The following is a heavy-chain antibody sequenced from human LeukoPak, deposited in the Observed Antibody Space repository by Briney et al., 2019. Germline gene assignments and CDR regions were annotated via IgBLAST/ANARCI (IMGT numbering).Heavy chain of an antibody. Sequence: GGSLTLSCAASGFTVSSKYMSWVCQAPGKGLEWVSVIYSGGSTYYADSVGGRFTISRDNSKNTVYLQMNSLRAEDTAVYYCARESSGWLQLFDYWGQGTLVTVSS. J-gene: IGHJ4*02. V-gene: IGHV3-66*01. CDR1: GFTVSSKY. CDR2: IYSGGST. D-gene: IGHD5-24*01. CDR3: ARESSGWLQLFDY.